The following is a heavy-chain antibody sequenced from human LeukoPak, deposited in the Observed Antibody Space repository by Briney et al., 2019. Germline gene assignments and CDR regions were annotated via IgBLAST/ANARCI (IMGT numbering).Heavy chain of an antibody. V-gene: IGHV1-2*02. D-gene: IGHD1-26*01. J-gene: IGHJ4*02. CDR1: GYTFTGYY. CDR3: ARAQRELLRPDY. CDR2: INPNSGGT. Sequence: ASVKVSCKASGYTFTGYYMHWVRRAPGQGLEWMGWINPNSGGTNYAQKFQGRVTMTRDTPISTAYMELSRLRSDDTAVYYCARAQRELLRPDYWGQGTLVTVSS.